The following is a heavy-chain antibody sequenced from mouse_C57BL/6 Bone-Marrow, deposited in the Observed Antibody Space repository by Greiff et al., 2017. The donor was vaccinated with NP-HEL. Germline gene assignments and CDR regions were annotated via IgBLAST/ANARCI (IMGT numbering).Heavy chain of an antibody. CDR1: GFSLTSYA. J-gene: IGHJ3*01. D-gene: IGHD1-1*01. V-gene: IGHV2-9-1*01. Sequence: VQGVESGPGLVAPSQSLSITCTVSGFSLTSYAISWVRQPPGKGLEWLGVIWTGGGTNYNSALKSRLSISKDNSKSQVFLKMNSLQTDDTARYYCASITTAVGGFAYWGQGTLVTVSA. CDR2: IWTGGGT. CDR3: ASITTAVGGFAY.